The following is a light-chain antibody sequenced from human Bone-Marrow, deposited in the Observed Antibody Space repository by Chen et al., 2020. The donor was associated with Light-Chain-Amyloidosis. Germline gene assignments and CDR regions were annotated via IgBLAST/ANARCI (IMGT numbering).Light chain of an antibody. CDR3: QVWDRSSDRPV. J-gene: IGLJ3*02. V-gene: IGLV3-21*02. CDR1: NIGSTS. CDR2: DDS. Sequence: SYVLTQPSSVSVAPGQPATIACGGNNIGSTSVHWYQQTPGQAPLLVVYDDSDRPSGIPERLDGSNSGNTATLTISRVEAGDEADYYCQVWDRSSDRPVFGGGTKLTVL.